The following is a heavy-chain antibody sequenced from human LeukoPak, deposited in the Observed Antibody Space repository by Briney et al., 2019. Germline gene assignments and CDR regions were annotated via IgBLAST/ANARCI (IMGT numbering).Heavy chain of an antibody. V-gene: IGHV1-69*13. J-gene: IGHJ4*02. CDR1: GGTFSSYA. CDR2: IIPIFGTA. Sequence: GASVKVSCKASGGTFSSYAISWVRQAPGQGLEWLGGIIPIFGTANYAQKFQGRVTITADESTSTAYMELSSLRSEDTAVYYCARMRRSRDVLRYFDWLPSGFDYWGQGTLVTVSS. D-gene: IGHD3-9*01. CDR3: ARMRRSRDVLRYFDWLPSGFDY.